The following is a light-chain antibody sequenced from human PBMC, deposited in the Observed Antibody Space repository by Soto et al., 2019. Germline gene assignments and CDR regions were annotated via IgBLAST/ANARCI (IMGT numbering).Light chain of an antibody. CDR2: KEF. CDR1: HSTSSW. CDR3: QHYNSYSEA. V-gene: IGKV1-5*03. J-gene: IGKJ1*01. Sequence: IQITQLPSTLSASVGDRVTITSRSSHSTSSWLAWYQQKPGKAHKLLIYKEFTLKSGVPSRFSGRGSGTEFTLNIRSLQHDDFATYYCQHYNSYSEAFGQGTKVDI.